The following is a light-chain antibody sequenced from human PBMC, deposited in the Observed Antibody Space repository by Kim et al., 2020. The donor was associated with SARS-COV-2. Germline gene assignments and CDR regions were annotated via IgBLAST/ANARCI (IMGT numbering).Light chain of an antibody. CDR2: YDT. J-gene: IGLJ2*01. Sequence: SYELTQPPSVSVAPGKTARITCGENSIGLQSVHWYQQKPGQAPVLVIYYDTDRPSGIPERFSGSNSRNTATLTISRVEAGDEADYYCQVWDTGSDHPIFG. CDR3: QVWDTGSDHPI. CDR1: SIGLQS. V-gene: IGLV3-21*04.